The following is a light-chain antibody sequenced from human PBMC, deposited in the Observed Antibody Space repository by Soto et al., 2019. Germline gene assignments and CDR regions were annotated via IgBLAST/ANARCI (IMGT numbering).Light chain of an antibody. CDR3: QSYDSSLSSSV. Sequence: QSVLTQPHSVYGAPGQRVTISCTGSSYNIGAGYDVHWYQQRPGTAPKLLIYGNSNRPSGVPDRFSGSKSGTSASLAITGLQAEDEADYYCQSYDSSLSSSVFGGGTKLTVL. J-gene: IGLJ3*02. V-gene: IGLV1-40*01. CDR1: SYNIGAGYD. CDR2: GNS.